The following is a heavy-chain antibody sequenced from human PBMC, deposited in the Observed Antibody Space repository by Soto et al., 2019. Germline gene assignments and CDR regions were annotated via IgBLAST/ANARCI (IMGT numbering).Heavy chain of an antibody. V-gene: IGHV4-39*01. CDR2: IYYSGST. Sequence: TLSLTCTVSGGSISSSSYYWGWIRQPPGKGLEWIGSIYYSGSTYYNPSLKSRVTISVDTSKNQFSLKLSSVTAADTAVYYCASGYYYGMDVWGQGTTVTVSS. CDR1: GGSISSSSYY. J-gene: IGHJ6*02. CDR3: ASGYYYGMDV.